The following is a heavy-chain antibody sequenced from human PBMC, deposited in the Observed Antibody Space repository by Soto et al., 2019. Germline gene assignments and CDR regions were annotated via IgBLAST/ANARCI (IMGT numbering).Heavy chain of an antibody. V-gene: IGHV4-30-4*01. CDR2: IYDTWTT. J-gene: IGHJ3*02. CDR1: GGSISGNDYY. Sequence: QVQLQESGPGLVRPSQTLSLTCTVSGGSISGNDYYWGGIRHSPGKGLQWIGYIYDTWTTSYSPSFKSRTTISVDTSRNQFSLNLASVTAADTAVYFCARGVIRGGFDIWGQGTMVTVSS. D-gene: IGHD2-21*01. CDR3: ARGVIRGGFDI.